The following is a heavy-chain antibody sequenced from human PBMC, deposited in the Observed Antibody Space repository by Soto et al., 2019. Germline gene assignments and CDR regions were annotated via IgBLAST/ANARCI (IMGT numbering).Heavy chain of an antibody. CDR3: GRLGGRYYDSSVGMDV. J-gene: IGHJ6*02. CDR2: IYPGDSDT. V-gene: IGHV5-51*01. CDR1: GYSFTSYW. D-gene: IGHD3-22*01. Sequence: PGESLKISCKGSGYSFTSYWIGWVRQMPGKGLEWMGIIYPGDSDTRYSPSFQGQVTISADKSISTAYLQWSSLKASDSARYDCGRLGGRYYDSSVGMDVWGQGTTVTVSS.